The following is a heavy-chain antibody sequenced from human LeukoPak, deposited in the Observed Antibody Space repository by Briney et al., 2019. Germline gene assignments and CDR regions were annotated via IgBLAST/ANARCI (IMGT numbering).Heavy chain of an antibody. V-gene: IGHV1-69*01. J-gene: IGHJ4*02. CDR3: ATGACTNGVCFYYFDY. CDR1: GGTFSSYA. Sequence: ASVKVSCKASGGTFSSYAISWVRQAPGQGLEWMGGTIPIFGTANYAQKFQGRVTITADESTSTAYMELSSLRSEDTAVYYCATGACTNGVCFYYFDYWGQGTLVTVSS. D-gene: IGHD2-8*01. CDR2: TIPIFGTA.